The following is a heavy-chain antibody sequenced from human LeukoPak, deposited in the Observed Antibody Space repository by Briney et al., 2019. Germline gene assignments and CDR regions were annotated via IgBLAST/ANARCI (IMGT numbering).Heavy chain of an antibody. CDR3: ARAEPYYDFWSGYTSPGYYYGMDV. CDR2: IIPIFGTA. D-gene: IGHD3-3*01. V-gene: IGHV1-69*05. J-gene: IGHJ6*02. CDR1: GGTFSSYA. Sequence: ASVKVSCKASGGTFSSYAISWVRQAPGQGLEWMGGIIPIFGTANYAQKFQGRVTMTRNTSISTAYMELSSLRSEDTAVYYCARAEPYYDFWSGYTSPGYYYGMDVWGQGTTVTVSS.